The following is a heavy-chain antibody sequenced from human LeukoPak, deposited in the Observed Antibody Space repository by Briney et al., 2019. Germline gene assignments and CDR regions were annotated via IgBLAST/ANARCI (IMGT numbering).Heavy chain of an antibody. D-gene: IGHD6-6*01. Sequence: SETLSLTCTVSGGSISSSSGYWGWIRQPPGKGLEWIANIYYSGSTFYNPSLKSRVTISVDTSKNQFSLKLSSVTAADTAVYYCARRTGSSSSRWFDPWGQGTLVTVSS. CDR1: GGSISSSSGY. J-gene: IGHJ5*02. CDR2: IYYSGST. V-gene: IGHV4-39*01. CDR3: ARRTGSSSSRWFDP.